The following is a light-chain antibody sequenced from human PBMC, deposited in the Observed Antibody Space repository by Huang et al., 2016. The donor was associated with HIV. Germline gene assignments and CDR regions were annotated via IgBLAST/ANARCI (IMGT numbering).Light chain of an antibody. CDR1: QSLLHSNGYNY. Sequence: DIVMTRSPLSLPVTRGEPASISCRSSQSLLHSNGYNYLDWYLQKPGQSPQLLIYLGSNRASGVPDRFSGSGSGTDFTLKISRVEAEDVGVYYCMQALQTPLTFGGGTKVEIK. V-gene: IGKV2-28*01. J-gene: IGKJ4*01. CDR2: LGS. CDR3: MQALQTPLT.